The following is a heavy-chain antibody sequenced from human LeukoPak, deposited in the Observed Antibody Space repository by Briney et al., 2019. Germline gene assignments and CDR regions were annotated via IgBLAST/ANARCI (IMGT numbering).Heavy chain of an antibody. Sequence: GGSLRLSCAASGFTFSSYAMQWVRQAPGEGLEWVAVISYEGSNKYYADSVKGRFTISRDNSKNSLYLQMNSLRAEDTAVYYCAREGSYPADYYYYGMDVWGQGTTVTVFS. CDR1: GFTFSSYA. V-gene: IGHV3-30-3*01. CDR3: AREGSYPADYYYYGMDV. J-gene: IGHJ6*02. D-gene: IGHD1-26*01. CDR2: ISYEGSNK.